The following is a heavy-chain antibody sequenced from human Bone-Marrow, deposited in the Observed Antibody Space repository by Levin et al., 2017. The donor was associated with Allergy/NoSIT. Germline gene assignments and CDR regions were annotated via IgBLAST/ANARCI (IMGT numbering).Heavy chain of an antibody. V-gene: IGHV7-4-1*02. Sequence: PGESLKISCKASGYTFTSCAMNWVRQAPGQGLEWMGWINTNTGNPTYAQGFTGRFVFSLDTSVSTAYLQISSLKAEDTAVYYCARTQYCTGGVCFADWGQGTLVTVSS. CDR2: INTNTGNP. D-gene: IGHD2-8*02. J-gene: IGHJ1*01. CDR3: ARTQYCTGGVCFAD. CDR1: GYTFTSCA.